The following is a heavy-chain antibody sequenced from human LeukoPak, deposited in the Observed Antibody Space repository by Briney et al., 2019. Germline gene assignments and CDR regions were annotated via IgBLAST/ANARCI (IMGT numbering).Heavy chain of an antibody. J-gene: IGHJ4*02. Sequence: GASVKVSCKASGCTFTGYYMHWVRQAPGQGLEWMGRINPNSGGTNYAQKFQGRVTMTRDTSISTAYMELSRLRSDDTAVYYCARVSGSGSYYTLFDYWGQGTLVTVSS. CDR1: GCTFTGYY. V-gene: IGHV1-2*06. CDR3: ARVSGSGSYYTLFDY. CDR2: INPNSGGT. D-gene: IGHD3-10*01.